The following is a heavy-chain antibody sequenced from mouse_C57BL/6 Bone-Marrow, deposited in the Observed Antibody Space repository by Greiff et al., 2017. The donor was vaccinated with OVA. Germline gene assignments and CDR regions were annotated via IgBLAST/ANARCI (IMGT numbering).Heavy chain of an antibody. CDR2: ISSGGSYT. CDR3: ARLFYYGSTFDY. V-gene: IGHV5-6*01. CDR1: GFTFSSYG. D-gene: IGHD1-1*01. J-gene: IGHJ2*01. Sequence: EVKVVESGGDLVKPGGSLKLSCAASGFTFSSYGMSWVRQTPDKRLEWVATISSGGSYTYYPDSVKGRFTISRDNAKNTLYLQMSSLKSEDTAMYYCARLFYYGSTFDYWGQGTTLTVSS.